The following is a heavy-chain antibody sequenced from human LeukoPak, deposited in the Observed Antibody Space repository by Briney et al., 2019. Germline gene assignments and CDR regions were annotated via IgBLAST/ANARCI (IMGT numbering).Heavy chain of an antibody. CDR1: TSTGLVW. V-gene: IGHV3-74*01. D-gene: IGHD3-22*01. Sequence: GGSLRLSCAASTSTGLVWMDWVRKAPGKGLVWVARIKSDGTSANYADSVRGRFAISRDDAKNTLNLQMNSLRAEDTAVYYCARDLGQYYDTSDNWFDPWGQGTLVTVSS. CDR2: IKSDGTSA. J-gene: IGHJ5*02. CDR3: ARDLGQYYDTSDNWFDP.